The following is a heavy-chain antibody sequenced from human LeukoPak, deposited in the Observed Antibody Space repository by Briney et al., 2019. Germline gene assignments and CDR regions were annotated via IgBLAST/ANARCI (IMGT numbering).Heavy chain of an antibody. J-gene: IGHJ3*02. CDR2: IDHSGST. CDR3: AKSNGYGLIDI. D-gene: IGHD3-22*01. V-gene: IGHV4-38-2*02. CDR1: GYSISSGYY. Sequence: SETLSLTCTVSGYSISSGYYWGWIRQPPGKGLEWTGSIDHSGSTYYNPSLKSRVTISLDTSRNQFSLKLNSVTAADTAVYYCAKSNGYGLIDIWGQGTMVTVSS.